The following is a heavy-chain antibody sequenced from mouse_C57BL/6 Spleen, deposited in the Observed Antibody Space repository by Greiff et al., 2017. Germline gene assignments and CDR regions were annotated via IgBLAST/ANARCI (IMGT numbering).Heavy chain of an antibody. CDR2: IDPCDCYT. V-gene: IGHV1-69*01. Sequence: QVQLQQSGAELVMPGASVKLSCKASGYTFTSYPMSWMKQTPGKSLEWIGNIDPCDCYTKYNEKFKGKFTLTVEKASSTAYLQLSRLTSEDAAVYYCARRGQVTYYFDYWGQGTTLTVSS. D-gene: IGHD2-5*01. CDR1: GYTFTSYP. CDR3: ARRGQVTYYFDY. J-gene: IGHJ2*01.